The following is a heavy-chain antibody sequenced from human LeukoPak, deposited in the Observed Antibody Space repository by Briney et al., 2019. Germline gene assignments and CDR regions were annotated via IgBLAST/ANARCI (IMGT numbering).Heavy chain of an antibody. V-gene: IGHV4-38-2*02. J-gene: IGHJ4*02. CDR1: GYSISSGYY. CDR2: IYHSGST. CDR3: AKGSSSWPLRYYFDY. D-gene: IGHD6-13*01. Sequence: SETLSLTCTVSGYSISSGYYWGWIRQPPGKGLEWIGSIYHSGSTYYNPSLKSRVTISVDASKNQFSLKLSSVTAPGTAVYYCAKGSSSWPLRYYFDYWGQGTLVTVSS.